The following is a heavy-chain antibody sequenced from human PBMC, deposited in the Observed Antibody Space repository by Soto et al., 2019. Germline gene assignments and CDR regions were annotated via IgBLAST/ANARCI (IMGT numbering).Heavy chain of an antibody. CDR3: ASTVTTDYYYYMDV. CDR2: ISGSGGST. V-gene: IGHV3-23*01. CDR1: GFTFSSYA. J-gene: IGHJ6*03. D-gene: IGHD4-4*01. Sequence: GGSLRLSCAASGFTFSSYAKSWVRQAXGKGLEWVSAISGSGGSTYYADSVKGRFTISRDNSKNTLYLQMNSLRAEDTAVYYCASTVTTDYYYYMDVWGKGTTVTVSS.